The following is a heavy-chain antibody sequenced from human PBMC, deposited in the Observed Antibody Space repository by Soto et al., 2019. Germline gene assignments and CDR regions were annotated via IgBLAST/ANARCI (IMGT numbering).Heavy chain of an antibody. V-gene: IGHV3-30*18. CDR1: GFTFSNYG. Sequence: QVQLVESGGDVVQPGGSLRLSCAAAGFTFSNYGMQWVRQAPGRGLEWVAVISYDGRNKYYADSVKGRFTISRDNSENTLFLEMSSLRAEDTAVYYCGKPDPFKTLMRVHNWGQGTLVTVSS. J-gene: IGHJ4*02. CDR2: ISYDGRNK. D-gene: IGHD3-10*02. CDR3: GKPDPFKTLMRVHN.